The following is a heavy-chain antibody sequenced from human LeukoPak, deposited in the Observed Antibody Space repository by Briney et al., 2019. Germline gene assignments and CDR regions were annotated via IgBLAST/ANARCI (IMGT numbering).Heavy chain of an antibody. D-gene: IGHD6-19*01. CDR3: ARAGGSGLIDY. CDR2: IYNSGST. V-gene: IGHV4-59*12. J-gene: IGHJ4*02. Sequence: NPSETLSLTCTVSGGSISSYYWNWIRQPPGKGLEWIGYIYNSGSTNNNPSLKSRVTISVDTSKKQFSLKLSSVTAADTAVYYCARAGGSGLIDYWGQGTLVTVSS. CDR1: GGSISSYY.